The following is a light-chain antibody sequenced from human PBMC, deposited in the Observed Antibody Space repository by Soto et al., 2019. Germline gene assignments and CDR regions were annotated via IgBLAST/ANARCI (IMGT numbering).Light chain of an antibody. CDR3: CSYAGGRTYV. V-gene: IGLV2-23*01. Sequence: QSVLTQPASVSGSPGQSIIISCSGSSNDVGGYNLVSWYQHHPDKAPKVIIYEGTKRPSGLSTRFSGSKSGNTASLTISGLQAEDEADYYCCSYAGGRTYVCGSRTKATV. J-gene: IGLJ1*01. CDR2: EGT. CDR1: SNDVGGYNL.